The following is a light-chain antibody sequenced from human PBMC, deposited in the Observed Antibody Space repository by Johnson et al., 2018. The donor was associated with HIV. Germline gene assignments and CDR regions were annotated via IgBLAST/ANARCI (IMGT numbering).Light chain of an antibody. V-gene: IGLV1-51*02. CDR3: EAWDSGLSAHYV. CDR2: ENN. CDR1: NSNIGNNY. J-gene: IGLJ1*01. Sequence: QSVLTQPPSVSAAPGQKVTISCSGSNSNIGNNYVSWYQQLPGTAPKLLIYENNKRPSGIPDRFSGSKSGTSATLGITGLQTGDEADYYCEAWDSGLSAHYVFGAGTKITVL.